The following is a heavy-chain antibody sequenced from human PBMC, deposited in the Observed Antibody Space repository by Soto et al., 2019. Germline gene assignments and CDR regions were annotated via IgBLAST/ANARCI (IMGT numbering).Heavy chain of an antibody. CDR1: GGSIISGGYY. CDR3: ARGVTMVRGVIHTPYFDY. D-gene: IGHD3-10*01. V-gene: IGHV4-31*03. CDR2: IYYSGST. J-gene: IGHJ4*02. Sequence: QVQLQESGPGLVKPSQTLSLTCTVSGGSIISGGYYWSWIRQHPGKGLEWIGYIYYSGSTYYNPSLKCRVTISVDTSKNQFSLKLSSVTAADTAVYYCARGVTMVRGVIHTPYFDYWGQGTLVTVSS.